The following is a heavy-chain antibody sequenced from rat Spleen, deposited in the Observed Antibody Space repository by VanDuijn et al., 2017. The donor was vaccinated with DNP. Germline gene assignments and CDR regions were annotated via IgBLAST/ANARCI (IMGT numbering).Heavy chain of an antibody. CDR2: IWGDGNT. CDR3: AIGYLDY. J-gene: IGHJ2*01. V-gene: IGHV2-27*01. CDR1: GFSLTSYH. D-gene: IGHD2-2*01. Sequence: VQLKESGPGLVQPSQTLSLTCTVSGFSLTSYHVHWVRQPPGKGLEWMGIIWGDGNTDYNSALKSRLSINRDTSKSQVFLKMNSLQTEDTAMYFCAIGYLDYWGQGVMVTVSS.